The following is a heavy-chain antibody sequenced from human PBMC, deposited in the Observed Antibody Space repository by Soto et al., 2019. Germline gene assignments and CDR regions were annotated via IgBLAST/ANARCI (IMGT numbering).Heavy chain of an antibody. Sequence: GESLKISCKGSGYSFTSYWIGWVRQMPWKGLEWMGIIYPGDSDTRYSPSFQGQVTISADKSISTAYLQWSSLKASDTAMYYCARVRSGPNGDYYYYGMDVWGQGTTVTVSS. CDR2: IYPGDSDT. J-gene: IGHJ6*01. CDR3: ARVRSGPNGDYYYYGMDV. D-gene: IGHD6-19*01. CDR1: GYSFTSYW. V-gene: IGHV5-51*01.